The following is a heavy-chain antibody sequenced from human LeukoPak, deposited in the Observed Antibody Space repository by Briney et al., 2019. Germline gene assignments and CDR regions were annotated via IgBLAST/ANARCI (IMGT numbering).Heavy chain of an antibody. J-gene: IGHJ3*02. CDR3: ARELSSGLDAFDI. Sequence: PSQTLSLTCTVSGGSISSGGYYWSWIRQHPGKGLEWIGYIYYSGSTYYNPSHKSRVTISVDTSKNQFSLKLSSVTAADTAVYYCARELSSGLDAFDIWGQGTMVTVSS. D-gene: IGHD6-19*01. CDR1: GGSISSGGYY. CDR2: IYYSGST. V-gene: IGHV4-31*03.